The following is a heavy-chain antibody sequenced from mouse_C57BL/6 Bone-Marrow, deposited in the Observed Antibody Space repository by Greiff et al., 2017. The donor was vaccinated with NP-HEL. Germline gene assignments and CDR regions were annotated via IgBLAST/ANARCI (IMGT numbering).Heavy chain of an antibody. D-gene: IGHD1-1*01. V-gene: IGHV2-9*01. CDR2: IWGGGST. CDR3: ATYYYGRDYAMDY. CDR1: GFSLTSYG. Sequence: VKLMESGPGLVAPSQSLSITCTVSGFSLTSYGVDWVRQPPGKGLEWLGVIWGGGSTNYNSALMSRLSISKDNSKSQVFLKMNSLQTDDTAMYYCATYYYGRDYAMDYWGQGTSVTVSS. J-gene: IGHJ4*01.